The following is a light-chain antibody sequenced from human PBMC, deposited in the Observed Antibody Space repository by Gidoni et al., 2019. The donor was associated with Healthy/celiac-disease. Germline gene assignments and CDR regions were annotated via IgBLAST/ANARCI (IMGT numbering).Light chain of an antibody. Sequence: YELTQPPSVSVSPGQTASIPCSGDKLGDKYACWYQQKPGQSPVLVIYQDSKRPSGIPERFSGSNSGSTATLTLSGPQSMDEADYYCPAWDSSVVFGGGTKLTVL. J-gene: IGLJ2*01. CDR3: PAWDSSVV. V-gene: IGLV3-1*01. CDR2: QDS. CDR1: KLGDKY.